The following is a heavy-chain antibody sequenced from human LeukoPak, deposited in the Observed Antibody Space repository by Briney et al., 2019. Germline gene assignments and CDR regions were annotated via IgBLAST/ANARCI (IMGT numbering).Heavy chain of an antibody. V-gene: IGHV3-9*01. J-gene: IGHJ4*02. CDR1: GFTFDDYA. Sequence: SGGSLRLSCAASGFTFDDYAMHWVRHAPGKGLEWVSGISWNSGSIEYADSVKGRFTISRDDAKNSLYLQMNSLRAEDTALYYCAKDDSYGGNSNFDYWGQGTLVTVSS. CDR3: AKDDSYGGNSNFDY. D-gene: IGHD4-23*01. CDR2: ISWNSGSI.